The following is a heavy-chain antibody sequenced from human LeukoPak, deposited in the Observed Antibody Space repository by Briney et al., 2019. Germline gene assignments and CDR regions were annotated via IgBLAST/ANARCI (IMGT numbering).Heavy chain of an antibody. J-gene: IGHJ4*02. D-gene: IGHD3-10*01. Sequence: PGGSLRLSCAASGFRFNDYYMSWIRQAPGKGLEWIGYISSSHSTIYYADSMKGRFTISRDNAENTLYLQMINLRAEDTAVYYCARLYYQLLPYFDYWGQGTLVTAAS. CDR2: ISSSHSTI. CDR1: GFRFNDYY. V-gene: IGHV3-11*04. CDR3: ARLYYQLLPYFDY.